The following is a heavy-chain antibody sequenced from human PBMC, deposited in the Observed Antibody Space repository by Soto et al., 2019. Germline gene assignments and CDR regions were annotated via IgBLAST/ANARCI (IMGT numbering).Heavy chain of an antibody. CDR2: IYYSGST. J-gene: IGHJ3*02. CDR3: ARGYDILTGYYIPLDAFDI. D-gene: IGHD3-9*01. V-gene: IGHV4-39*01. CDR1: GGSISSSSYY. Sequence: PSETLSLTCTVSGGSISSSSYYWGWIRQPPGKGLEWIGSIYYSGSTYYNPSLKSRVTISVDTSKNQFSLKLSSVTAADTAVYFCARGYDILTGYYIPLDAFDIWGQGTMVTVSS.